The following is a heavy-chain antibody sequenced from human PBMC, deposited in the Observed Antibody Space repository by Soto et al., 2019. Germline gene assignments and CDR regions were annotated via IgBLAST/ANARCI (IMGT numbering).Heavy chain of an antibody. CDR3: ARGNSGYGNFAC. Sequence: GGSLRLSCAASGFSFRNYAMSWVRQAPGKGLEWISTLTGSSSNIYYADSVKGRFAISRDNSRNTLYLQMNSLTAEDTAVYYCARGNSGYGNFACWGQGPLVTV. J-gene: IGHJ4*02. CDR2: LTGSSSNI. D-gene: IGHD5-12*01. V-gene: IGHV3-23*01. CDR1: GFSFRNYA.